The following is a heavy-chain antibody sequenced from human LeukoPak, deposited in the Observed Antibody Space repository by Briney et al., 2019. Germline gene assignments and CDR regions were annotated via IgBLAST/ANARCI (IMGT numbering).Heavy chain of an antibody. D-gene: IGHD4-17*01. J-gene: IGHJ4*02. CDR1: GFTFSSYG. V-gene: IGHV3-30*18. Sequence: GRSLRLSCAASGFTFSSYGMHWVRQAPGKGLEWVAVISYDGSNKYYADSVKGRFTISRDNSKSTLYLQMNSLRAEDTAVYYCAKVQYDYGDYGGNDYWGQGTLVTVSS. CDR3: AKVQYDYGDYGGNDY. CDR2: ISYDGSNK.